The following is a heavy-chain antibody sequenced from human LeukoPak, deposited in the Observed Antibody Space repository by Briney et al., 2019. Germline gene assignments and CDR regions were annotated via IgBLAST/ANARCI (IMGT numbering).Heavy chain of an antibody. D-gene: IGHD2-2*01. CDR2: ISAYNGNT. V-gene: IGHV1-18*01. Sequence: ASVKVSCKASGYTFTSYGISWVRQAPGQGLEWMGWISAYNGNTNYGQKLQGRVTMTTDTSTSTAYMELRSLRSDDTAVYYCARVGIYCSSPSCYASVFDYWGQGTLVTVSS. CDR3: ARVGIYCSSPSCYASVFDY. CDR1: GYTFTSYG. J-gene: IGHJ4*02.